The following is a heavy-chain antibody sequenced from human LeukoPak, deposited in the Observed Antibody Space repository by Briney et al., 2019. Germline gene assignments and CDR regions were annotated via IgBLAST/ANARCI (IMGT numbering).Heavy chain of an antibody. Sequence: GASVKVSCKASGYTFTGYYIHWVRQAPGQGLEWMGWINPNSGGTNYAQEFQGRVTMTRDTSISTAYMELSRLRSDDTAVYYCARDGSAGVDPWGQGTLVTVSS. CDR2: INPNSGGT. V-gene: IGHV1-2*02. J-gene: IGHJ5*02. CDR1: GYTFTGYY. CDR3: ARDGSAGVDP. D-gene: IGHD3-3*01.